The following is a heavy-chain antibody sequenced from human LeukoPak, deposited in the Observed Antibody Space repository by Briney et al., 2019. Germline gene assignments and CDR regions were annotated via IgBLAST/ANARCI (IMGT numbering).Heavy chain of an antibody. CDR3: ARDRGGYTASYYFDY. V-gene: IGHV3-33*01. D-gene: IGHD2-2*02. J-gene: IGHJ4*02. CDR1: GFTFSSYG. Sequence: GGSLRLSCAASGFTFSSYGMHWVRQAPGKGLEWVAVIWYDGSNKYYADSVKGRFTISRDNSKNTLYLQMNSLRAEDTAVYYCARDRGGYTASYYFDYWGQGTLATVSS. CDR2: IWYDGSNK.